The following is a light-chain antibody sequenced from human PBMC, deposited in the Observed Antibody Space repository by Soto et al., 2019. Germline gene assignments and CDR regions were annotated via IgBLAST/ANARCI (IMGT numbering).Light chain of an antibody. CDR3: QLCGSSRPSA. J-gene: IGKJ3*01. CDR1: QSVSNNY. CDR2: GAS. V-gene: IGKV3-20*01. Sequence: EIVLTQSPGTLSLSPGERATLACRASQSVSNNYLAWYQQKPGQAPRLLLYGASNRATGIPDRFSGSGSGTDFTLTISRLEPEDCAVYYCQLCGSSRPSAFGPVTTVDIK.